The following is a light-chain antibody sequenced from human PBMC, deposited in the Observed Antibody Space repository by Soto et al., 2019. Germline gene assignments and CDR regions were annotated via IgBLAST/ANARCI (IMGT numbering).Light chain of an antibody. J-gene: IGKJ4*01. CDR1: QSISSW. CDR2: DAS. CDR3: QQYNRYSLT. Sequence: DSQMTQSPSTLSASVGDRVTITCRASQSISSWLAWYQQKPGKAPKLLIYDASSLESGVPSRFSGSGSDTEFTLTINNLQPDDYATYHSQQYNRYSLTFGGGTKV. V-gene: IGKV1-5*01.